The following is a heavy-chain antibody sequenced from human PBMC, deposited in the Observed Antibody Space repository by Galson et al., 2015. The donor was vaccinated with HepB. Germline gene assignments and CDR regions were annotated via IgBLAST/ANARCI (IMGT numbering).Heavy chain of an antibody. CDR2: ISYDGSNK. D-gene: IGHD6-19*01. CDR3: VRAAGAVAGTSGFDY. J-gene: IGHJ4*02. V-gene: IGHV3-30-3*01. CDR1: GFTFSSYA. Sequence: SLRLSCAASGFTFSSYAMHWVRQAPGKGLEWVAVISYDGSNKYYADSVKGRFTISRDNSKNTLYLQMNSLRAEDTAVYYCVRAAGAVAGTSGFDYWGQGTLVTVSS.